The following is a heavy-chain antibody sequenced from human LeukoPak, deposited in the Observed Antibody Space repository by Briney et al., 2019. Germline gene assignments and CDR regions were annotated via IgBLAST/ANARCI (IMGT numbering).Heavy chain of an antibody. CDR1: GYTFTSYA. CDR2: INAGNGNT. CDR3: ARGSMVKGLADDY. D-gene: IGHD3-10*01. V-gene: IGHV1-3*01. J-gene: IGHJ4*02. Sequence: ASVKVSFKASGYTFTSYAMHWVRQAPGQRLEWMGWINAGNGNTKYSQKFQGRVTITRDTSASTAYMELSSLRSEDTAVYYCARGSMVKGLADDYWGQGTLVTVSS.